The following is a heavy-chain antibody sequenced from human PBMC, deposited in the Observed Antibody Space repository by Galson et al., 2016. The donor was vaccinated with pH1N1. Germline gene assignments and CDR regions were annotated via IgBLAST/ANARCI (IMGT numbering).Heavy chain of an antibody. Sequence: SVKVSCKASGGTLSSNGISWVRQAPGQGLEWVGGINPIFGTPNYAQKFQGRVTISADKSTSTAYMELSSLIFDDTAVYYCARPGAGREVLRHYYCYMDVWGKGTTVTVSS. D-gene: IGHD3-10*01. CDR3: ARPGAGREVLRHYYCYMDV. V-gene: IGHV1-69*06. CDR1: GGTLSSNG. CDR2: INPIFGTP. J-gene: IGHJ6*03.